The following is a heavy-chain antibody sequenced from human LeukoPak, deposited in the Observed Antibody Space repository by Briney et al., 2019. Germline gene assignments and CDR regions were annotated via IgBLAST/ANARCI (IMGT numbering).Heavy chain of an antibody. J-gene: IGHJ4*02. V-gene: IGHV3-74*01. CDR3: ARALRIAVAGASDFDY. CDR1: GFTFSTYN. CDR2: INSDGSST. Sequence: PGGSLRLSCAASGFTFSTYNMNWVRQAPGKGLEWVSRINSDGSSTSYADSVKGRFTISRDNAKNTLYLQMNSLRAEDTAVYYCARALRIAVAGASDFDYWGQGTLVTVSS. D-gene: IGHD6-19*01.